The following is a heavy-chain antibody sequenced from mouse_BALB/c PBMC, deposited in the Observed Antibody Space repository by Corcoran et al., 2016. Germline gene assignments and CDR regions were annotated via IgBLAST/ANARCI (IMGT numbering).Heavy chain of an antibody. CDR3: AREDGYDDYAMDY. J-gene: IGHJ4*01. V-gene: IGHV14-3*02. D-gene: IGHD2-2*01. Sequence: EVQLQQSGAELVKPGASVKLSCTASGFNIKDIYMHWVKQRPEQGLEWIGRIDPANGKTKHDPKFQGKATITVDTSSNQAYLQLSSLTSEDTAVYYCAREDGYDDYAMDYWGQGTSVTVSS. CDR2: IDPANGKT. CDR1: GFNIKDIY.